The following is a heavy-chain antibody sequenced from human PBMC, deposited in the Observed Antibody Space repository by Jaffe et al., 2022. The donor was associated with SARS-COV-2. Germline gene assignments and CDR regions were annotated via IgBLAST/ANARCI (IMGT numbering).Heavy chain of an antibody. Sequence: EVQLVESGGGLVKPGGSLRLSCAGSGFTFTNYPMNWVRQAPGKGLEWVSSISSSSGDIYYADSVKGRFTISRDNSKNSLYLQMNSLRAEDTAVYYCARARHRGSCFDFWGQGALVTVSS. CDR2: ISSSSGDI. CDR3: ARARHRGSCFDF. J-gene: IGHJ5*01. D-gene: IGHD2-15*01. V-gene: IGHV3-21*06. CDR1: GFTFTNYP.